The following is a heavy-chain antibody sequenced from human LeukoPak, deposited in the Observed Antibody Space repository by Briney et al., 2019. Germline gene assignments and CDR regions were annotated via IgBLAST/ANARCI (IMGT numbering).Heavy chain of an antibody. V-gene: IGHV4-59*01. Sequence: SETLSLTCAVYGGSFSGYYWSWIRQPPGKGLERIGYIYYSGSTNYNPSLKSRVTISVDTSRNQFSLKLRSVTAADTAVYYCARSRSGYSYDHAAFEIWGQGTMVTVSS. D-gene: IGHD5-18*01. J-gene: IGHJ3*02. CDR3: ARSRSGYSYDHAAFEI. CDR1: GGSFSGYY. CDR2: IYYSGST.